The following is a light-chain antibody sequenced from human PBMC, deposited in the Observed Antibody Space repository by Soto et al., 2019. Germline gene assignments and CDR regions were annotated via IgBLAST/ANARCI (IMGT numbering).Light chain of an antibody. Sequence: QSVLTQPPSVSGAPGQRVTISCTGSSSNIGAGYDVNWYQHVPGTAPKLLIYGNNNRPSGVPDRFSGSKSGTSASLAITGLQAEDEADYYCQSYDSGLSSYIFGTGTKLTVL. J-gene: IGLJ1*01. CDR2: GNN. CDR3: QSYDSGLSSYI. V-gene: IGLV1-40*01. CDR1: SSNIGAGYD.